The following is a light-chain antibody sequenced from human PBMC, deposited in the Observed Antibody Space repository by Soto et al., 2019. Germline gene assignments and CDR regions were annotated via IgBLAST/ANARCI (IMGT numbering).Light chain of an antibody. V-gene: IGKV3-20*01. CDR3: QQYGSSPTT. Sequence: EIVLTQSPGTLSLSPGERATLSCRASQSVTSSYLAWWQQKPGQAPRLLIYGASSRATGIPDRFSGSGSGTDFTLTISRLEPEDFAGYFCQQYGSSPTTFGQGTQVEIK. CDR1: QSVTSSY. CDR2: GAS. J-gene: IGKJ1*01.